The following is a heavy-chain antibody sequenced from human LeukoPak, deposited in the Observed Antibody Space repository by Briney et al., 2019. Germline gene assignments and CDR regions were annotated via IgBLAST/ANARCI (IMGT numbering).Heavy chain of an antibody. CDR3: ARQAGSYAFYYYDY. CDR1: GGSISSSNW. Sequence: SGTLSLTCAVSGGSISSSNWWSWVRQPPGKGLEWIGEIYHSGSTNYNPSLKSRVTISVDTSKNQFSLKLTSVTAADTAVYYCARQAGSYAFYYYDYWGQGTLVTVSS. J-gene: IGHJ4*02. CDR2: IYHSGST. D-gene: IGHD2-2*01. V-gene: IGHV4-4*02.